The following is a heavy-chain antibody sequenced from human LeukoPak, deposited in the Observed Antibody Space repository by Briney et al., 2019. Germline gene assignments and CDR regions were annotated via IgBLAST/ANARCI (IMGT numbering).Heavy chain of an antibody. CDR2: IYYSGST. D-gene: IGHD3-10*01. J-gene: IGHJ4*02. CDR3: ARGGGVWFGELLQVDY. Sequence: PSETLSLTCTVSGGSISSYYGSWIRQPPGKGLEWVGYIYYSGSTNYNPSLKSRVTISVDTSKNQFSLKLSSVTAADTAVYYCARGGGVWFGELLQVDYWGQGTLVTVSS. V-gene: IGHV4-59*08. CDR1: GGSISSYY.